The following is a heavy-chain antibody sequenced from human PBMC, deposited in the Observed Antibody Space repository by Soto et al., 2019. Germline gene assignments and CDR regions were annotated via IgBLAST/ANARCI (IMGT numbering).Heavy chain of an antibody. Sequence: QVQIQQWGAGLLNPSETLSLTCAVYGGSFSGYYWSWIRQPPGKGLEWIGESNHVGNTNYNPSLKSRVTMSVDPSKNQFSLRLTSVTAADTAVYYCARVLIAGVTTDWGQGTLVIVSS. D-gene: IGHD5-18*01. CDR3: ARVLIAGVTTD. J-gene: IGHJ1*01. CDR1: GGSFSGYY. CDR2: SNHVGNT. V-gene: IGHV4-34*01.